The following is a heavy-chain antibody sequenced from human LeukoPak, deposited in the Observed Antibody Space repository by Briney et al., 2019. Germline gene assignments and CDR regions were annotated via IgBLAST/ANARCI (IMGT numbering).Heavy chain of an antibody. D-gene: IGHD6-19*01. Sequence: PGGSLRLSCAASGFTVSSNYMSWVRQAPGKGLEWVSVIYSGGSTYYADSVKGRFTISRDNSKNTLYLQMNSLRAEDTAVYYCASDNSGWYFAFDIWGQGTMVTVSS. J-gene: IGHJ3*02. CDR2: IYSGGST. V-gene: IGHV3-53*01. CDR1: GFTVSSNY. CDR3: ASDNSGWYFAFDI.